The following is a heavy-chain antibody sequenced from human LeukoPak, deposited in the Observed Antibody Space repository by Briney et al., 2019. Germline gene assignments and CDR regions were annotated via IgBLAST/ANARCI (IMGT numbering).Heavy chain of an antibody. Sequence: GGSLRLSCAASGFTLSNYWMSWVRQAPGKGLEWVANINQHGSENYYVDSVRGRFTISRDNAQNSLYLQMNSLRAEDTAVYYCARATYYDSSGYWGYYFDYWGQGTLVTVSS. J-gene: IGHJ4*02. CDR3: ARATYYDSSGYWGYYFDY. V-gene: IGHV3-7*01. CDR2: INQHGSEN. CDR1: GFTLSNYW. D-gene: IGHD3-22*01.